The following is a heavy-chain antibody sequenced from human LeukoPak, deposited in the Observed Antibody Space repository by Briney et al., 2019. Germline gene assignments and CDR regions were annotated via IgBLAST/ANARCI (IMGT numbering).Heavy chain of an antibody. CDR2: ISSSSSYT. V-gene: IGHV3-11*05. Sequence: GGSLRLSCAASGFTFSDYYMSWIRQAPGKGLEWVSYISSSSSYTNYADSVKGRFTISRDNAKNSLYLQMNSLRAEDTAVYYCARGKTTVVTPGGWFDPWGQGTLVTVSS. CDR3: ARGKTTVVTPGGWFDP. J-gene: IGHJ5*02. CDR1: GFTFSDYY. D-gene: IGHD4-23*01.